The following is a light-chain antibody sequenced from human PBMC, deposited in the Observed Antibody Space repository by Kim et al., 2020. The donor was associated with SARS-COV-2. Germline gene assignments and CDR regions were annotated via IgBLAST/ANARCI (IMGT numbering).Light chain of an antibody. Sequence: NFMLTQPHPVSESPGKTVTISCTRSSGSIAINYVQWYQQRPGSAPTTVIYKDNQRPSGVPDRFSGSIDSSSNSASLTISGLKTEDEADYYCQSYDATNRVFGGGTKLTVL. V-gene: IGLV6-57*03. CDR1: SGSIAINY. J-gene: IGLJ3*02. CDR2: KDN. CDR3: QSYDATNRV.